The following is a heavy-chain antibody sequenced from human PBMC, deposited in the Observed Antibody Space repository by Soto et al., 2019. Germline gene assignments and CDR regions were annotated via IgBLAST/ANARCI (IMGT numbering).Heavy chain of an antibody. Sequence: SGTLSLTCAVYGGSFSGYYWSWIRQPPGKGLEWIGEINHSGSTNYNPSLKSRVTISVDTSKNQFSLKLSSVTAADTAVYYCARVGGPFDYWGQGTLVTVSS. V-gene: IGHV4-34*01. CDR1: GGSFSGYY. D-gene: IGHD2-15*01. CDR2: INHSGST. CDR3: ARVGGPFDY. J-gene: IGHJ4*02.